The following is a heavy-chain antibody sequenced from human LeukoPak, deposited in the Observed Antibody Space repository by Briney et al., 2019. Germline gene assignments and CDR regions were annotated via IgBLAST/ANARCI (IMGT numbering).Heavy chain of an antibody. CDR3: ARGLRGSPAFDY. CDR1: GYTFTGYY. V-gene: IGHV1-2*02. Sequence: ASVKVSCKASGYTFTGYYMHWVRQAPGQGLEWMGWVNPNSGGTNYAQKFQGRVTMTRNTSINTAYMELSRLRSDDTAVYYCARGLRGSPAFDYWGQGTLVTVSS. J-gene: IGHJ4*02. D-gene: IGHD2-2*01. CDR2: VNPNSGGT.